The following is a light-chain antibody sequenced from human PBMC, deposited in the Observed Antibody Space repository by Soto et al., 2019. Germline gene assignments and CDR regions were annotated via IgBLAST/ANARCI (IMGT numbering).Light chain of an antibody. Sequence: QSVLTQPPSASGTPGQRVIISCSGGSSNIGRNTVNWYQHLPGTAPRLLIYTNDQRPSGVPDRFSGSKSGTSASLAISGLQSDDYADSYCAAWDDTSSFVFGPGSNVNDL. J-gene: IGLJ1*01. V-gene: IGLV1-44*01. CDR1: SSNIGRNT. CDR2: TND. CDR3: AAWDDTSSFV.